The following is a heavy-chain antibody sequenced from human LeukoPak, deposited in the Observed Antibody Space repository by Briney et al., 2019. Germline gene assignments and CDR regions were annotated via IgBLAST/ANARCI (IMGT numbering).Heavy chain of an antibody. V-gene: IGHV4-39*07. CDR1: GGSISSSSYY. Sequence: PSETLSLTCTVSGGSISSSSYYWGWIRQPPGKGLEWIGSIYYSGSTYYNPSLKSRVTISVDTSKNQFSLKLSSVTAADTAVYYCASSSGHSITPGYWGQGTLVTVSS. J-gene: IGHJ4*02. D-gene: IGHD3-22*01. CDR3: ASSSGHSITPGY. CDR2: IYYSGST.